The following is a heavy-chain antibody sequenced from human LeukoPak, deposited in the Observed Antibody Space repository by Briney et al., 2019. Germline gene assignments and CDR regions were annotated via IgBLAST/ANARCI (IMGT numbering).Heavy chain of an antibody. CDR1: GYTFTGYY. J-gene: IGHJ3*02. CDR3: ARDHGKSNAFDI. D-gene: IGHD1-26*01. CDR2: INPNSGGT. V-gene: IGHV1-2*02. Sequence: ASVKVSCKASGYTFTGYYMHWVRQAPGQGLEWMGWINPNSGGTNYAQKFQGRVTMTRDTSISTAYMELSGLRSDDTAVYYCARDHGKSNAFDIWGQGTMVTVSS.